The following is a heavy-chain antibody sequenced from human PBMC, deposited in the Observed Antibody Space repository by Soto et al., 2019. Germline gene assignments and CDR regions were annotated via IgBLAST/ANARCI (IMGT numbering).Heavy chain of an antibody. V-gene: IGHV3-53*02. CDR3: ARERERHNPNWFDL. CDR1: GFTVSSNY. Sequence: EVQVVETGGGLIQPGGSLRLSCAVSGFTVSSNYMSWVRQPPGKGPEWVSDIYSGGSTYYADSVKGRFTISRDNSKNTLYLQMNSLRAEDTAGYYCARERERHNPNWFDLWGQGTLVTVSS. D-gene: IGHD1-1*01. CDR2: IYSGGST. J-gene: IGHJ5*02.